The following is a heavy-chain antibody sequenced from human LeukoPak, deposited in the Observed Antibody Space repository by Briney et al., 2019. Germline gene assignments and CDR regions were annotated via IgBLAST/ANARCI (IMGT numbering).Heavy chain of an antibody. CDR1: GYTFTGYY. Sequence: ASVKVSCKASGYTFTGYYMHWVRQAPGQGLEWMGWINPNSGGTNYAQKFQGRVTMTRDTSISTAYMELSRLRSDDTAVYYYARGYCSSTSCYFADFVRPLDPWGQGTLVTVSS. D-gene: IGHD2-2*01. CDR2: INPNSGGT. V-gene: IGHV1-2*02. CDR3: ARGYCSSTSCYFADFVRPLDP. J-gene: IGHJ5*02.